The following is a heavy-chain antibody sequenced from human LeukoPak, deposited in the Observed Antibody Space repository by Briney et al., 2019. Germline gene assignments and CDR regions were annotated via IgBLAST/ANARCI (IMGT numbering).Heavy chain of an antibody. CDR3: VRDQQWLVPDY. CDR1: GFTFSSRG. Sequence: GGSLRLSCAGSGFTFSSRGMSWVRQPPGKGLQWVSGISVSGAMTYYVDSVKGRFIISRDNSKNTVYLQMNSLATEDTAVYYCVRDQQWLVPDYWGQGALVTVSS. D-gene: IGHD6-19*01. J-gene: IGHJ4*02. V-gene: IGHV3-23*01. CDR2: ISVSGAMT.